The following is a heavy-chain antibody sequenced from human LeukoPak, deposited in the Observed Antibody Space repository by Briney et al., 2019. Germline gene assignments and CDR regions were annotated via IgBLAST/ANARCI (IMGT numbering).Heavy chain of an antibody. J-gene: IGHJ4*02. V-gene: IGHV3-23*01. CDR1: GFTFSGYA. CDR2: ISGSGDGT. D-gene: IGHD3-10*01. CDR3: AKAGVLTLVRGVIVDY. Sequence: PVGSLRLSCAASGFTFSGYAMSWVRQAPGKGLEWVSAISGSGDGTYYADSVKGRFTIPRDNSKNTLFLQMNSLRAEDTAVYYCAKAGVLTLVRGVIVDYWGQGTLVTVSS.